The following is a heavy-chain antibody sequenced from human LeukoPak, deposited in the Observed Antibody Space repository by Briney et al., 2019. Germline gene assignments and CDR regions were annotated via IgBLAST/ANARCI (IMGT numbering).Heavy chain of an antibody. CDR1: GGSISSSSYY. D-gene: IGHD6-13*01. CDR2: IYYSGST. V-gene: IGHV4-39*07. J-gene: IGHJ5*02. CDR3: ARAHSSSWPNWFDP. Sequence: PSETLSLTCTVSGGSISSSSYYWGWIRQPPGKGLEWIGSIYYSGSTNYNPSLKSRVTISVDTSKNQFSLKLSSVTAADTAVYYCARAHSSSWPNWFDPWGQGTLVTVSS.